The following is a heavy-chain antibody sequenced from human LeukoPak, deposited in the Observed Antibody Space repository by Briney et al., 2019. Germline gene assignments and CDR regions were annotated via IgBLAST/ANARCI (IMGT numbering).Heavy chain of an antibody. CDR2: INHSGST. CDR3: ARGRTGYQLLPTKKDYSYYYMDV. CDR1: GGSFSGYY. J-gene: IGHJ6*03. Sequence: SETLSLTCAVYGGSFSGYYWSWIRQPPGKGLEWIGEINHSGSTDYNPSLKSRVTISVDTSKNQFSLKLSSVTAADTAVFYCARGRTGYQLLPTKKDYSYYYMDVWGKGTTVTVSS. V-gene: IGHV4-34*01. D-gene: IGHD2-2*01.